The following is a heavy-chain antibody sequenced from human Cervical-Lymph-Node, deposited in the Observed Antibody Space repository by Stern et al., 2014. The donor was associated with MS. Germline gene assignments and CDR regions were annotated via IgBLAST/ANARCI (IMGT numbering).Heavy chain of an antibody. CDR3: ARVHSGYNWFDY. J-gene: IGHJ4*02. V-gene: IGHV4-4*02. CDR1: GGSISNTNW. CDR2: IYHSGTT. D-gene: IGHD5-12*01. Sequence: QVQLQESGPGLVKPSGTLSLTCAVSGGSISNTNWWGWVRQTPGMGLEWIGEIYHSGTTNLSPSLKRRVTMSVEKSKNQFSLELKSVTAADTAVYYCARVHSGYNWFDYWGQGTLVTVSS.